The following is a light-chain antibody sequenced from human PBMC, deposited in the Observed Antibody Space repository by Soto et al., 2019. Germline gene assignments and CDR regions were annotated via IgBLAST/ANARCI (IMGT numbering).Light chain of an antibody. J-gene: IGKJ1*01. Sequence: DIQMTQSPSSLSASVGDRVSATCRTSQNITKFLNWYQEKPGKAPKVLIYFTSNLENGFPSRLRGRRFGTNFTLSIISLQPEDFATYYCQQTFSAPGTFGPGTRVEVK. CDR3: QQTFSAPGT. V-gene: IGKV1-39*01. CDR2: FTS. CDR1: QNITKF.